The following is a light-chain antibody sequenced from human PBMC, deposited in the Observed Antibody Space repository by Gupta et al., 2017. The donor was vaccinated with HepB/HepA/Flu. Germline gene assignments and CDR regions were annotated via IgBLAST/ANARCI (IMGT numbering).Light chain of an antibody. Sequence: QSILTQPPSASGTPGQRVTISCSGGTSNIGTNDVSLYQLLPGTAPKLLIYRNNPRPSGVPDRFSCSQSCTSASLAIRWLRSDDEADYYCAAWDDTLSGPIWVFGGGTKLTV. CDR1: TSNIGTND. CDR2: RNN. V-gene: IGLV1-47*01. J-gene: IGLJ3*02. CDR3: AAWDDTLSGPIWV.